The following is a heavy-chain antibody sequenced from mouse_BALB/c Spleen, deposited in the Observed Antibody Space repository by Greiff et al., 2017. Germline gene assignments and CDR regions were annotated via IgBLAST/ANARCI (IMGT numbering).Heavy chain of an antibody. D-gene: IGHD3-1*01. CDR2: IDPANGNT. J-gene: IGHJ2*01. CDR1: GFNIKDTY. Sequence: VQLQQSGAELVKPGASVKLSCTASGFNIKDTYMHWVKQRPEQGLEWIGRIDPANGNTKYDPKFQGKATITADTSSNTAYLQLSSLTSEDTAVYYCAIDGGYSYYFDYWGQGTTLTVSS. CDR3: AIDGGYSYYFDY. V-gene: IGHV14-3*02.